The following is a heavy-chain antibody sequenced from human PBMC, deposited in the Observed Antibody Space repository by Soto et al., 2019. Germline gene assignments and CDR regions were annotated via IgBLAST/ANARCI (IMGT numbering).Heavy chain of an antibody. D-gene: IGHD3-22*01. Sequence: LETLSLTCPVSGGSISSSSYYWGWIRQPPGKGLEWIGSIYYSGSTYYNPSLKSRVTISVDTSKNQFSLKLSSVTAADTAVYYCARHVSDSSGLGWFDPWGQGTLVTVSS. CDR2: IYYSGST. CDR3: ARHVSDSSGLGWFDP. V-gene: IGHV4-39*01. CDR1: GGSISSSSYY. J-gene: IGHJ5*02.